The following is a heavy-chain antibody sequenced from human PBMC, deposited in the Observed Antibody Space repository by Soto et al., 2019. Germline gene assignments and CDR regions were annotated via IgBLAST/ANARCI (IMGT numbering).Heavy chain of an antibody. J-gene: IGHJ4*02. CDR2: IRSKAYGGTT. V-gene: IGHV3-49*04. CDR3: TRVVRGVIISNFDY. Sequence: PGGSLRLSCTASGFTFGDYAMSWVRQAPGKGLEWVGFIRSKAYGGTTEYAASVKGRFTISRDDSKSIAYLQMNSLKTEDTAVYYCTRVVRGVIISNFDYWGQGTLVTVSS. CDR1: GFTFGDYA. D-gene: IGHD3-10*01.